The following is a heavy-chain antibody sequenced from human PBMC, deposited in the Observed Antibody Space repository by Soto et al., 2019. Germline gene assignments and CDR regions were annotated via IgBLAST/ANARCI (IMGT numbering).Heavy chain of an antibody. D-gene: IGHD3-3*01. J-gene: IGHJ6*02. Sequence: SVKVSCKASGGTFSSYAISWVRQAPGQGLEWMGGIIPIFGTANYAQKFQGRVTITADKSTSTAYMELSSLRSEDTAVYYCARENITIFGVVINPTYDYYGMDVWGQGTTVTV. V-gene: IGHV1-69*06. CDR3: ARENITIFGVVINPTYDYYGMDV. CDR2: IIPIFGTA. CDR1: GGTFSSYA.